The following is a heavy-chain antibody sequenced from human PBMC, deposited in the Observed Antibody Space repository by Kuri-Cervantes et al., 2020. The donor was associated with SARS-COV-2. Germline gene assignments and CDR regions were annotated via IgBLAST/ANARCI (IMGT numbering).Heavy chain of an antibody. Sequence: ASVKVSCKAFGYTFNIYDINWVRQAPGQGLEWMGWINPNSGVTGYAQKFQGRVIMTRDTSRNTAYMELSSLRSEDAAVYFCARYLDWESGIDSLGQGTLVTVSS. CDR2: INPNSGVT. CDR1: GYTFNIYD. D-gene: IGHD3/OR15-3a*01. CDR3: ARYLDWESGIDS. V-gene: IGHV1-8*02. J-gene: IGHJ4*02.